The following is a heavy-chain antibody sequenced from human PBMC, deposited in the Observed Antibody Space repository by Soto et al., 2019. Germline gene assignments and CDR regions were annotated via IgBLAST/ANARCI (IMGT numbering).Heavy chain of an antibody. J-gene: IGHJ4*02. CDR3: ARGLSDTSGYFDY. Sequence: GASVKVSCKASGYTFTGYYMHWVRQAPGQGLEWMGWINPNSGGTNYAQKFQGWVTMTRDTSISTAYMELSRLRSDDTAVYYCARGLSDTSGYFDYWGQGTLVTVSS. D-gene: IGHD3-10*01. V-gene: IGHV1-2*04. CDR2: INPNSGGT. CDR1: GYTFTGYY.